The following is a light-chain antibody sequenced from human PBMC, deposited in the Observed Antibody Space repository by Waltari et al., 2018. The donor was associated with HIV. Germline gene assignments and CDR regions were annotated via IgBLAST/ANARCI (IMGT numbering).Light chain of an antibody. CDR3: AAWDDSLDAWV. CDR2: KNN. Sequence: QAVLTQPPSASASSGQKITISCSGGDSNVGRHYVYWYHQFPGGAPKLLLYKNNQRSSGVPDRFSGSKSGTSASLAISGLQSEDEADYYCAAWDDSLDAWVFGGGTRLTVL. V-gene: IGLV1-44*01. CDR1: DSNVGRHY. J-gene: IGLJ3*02.